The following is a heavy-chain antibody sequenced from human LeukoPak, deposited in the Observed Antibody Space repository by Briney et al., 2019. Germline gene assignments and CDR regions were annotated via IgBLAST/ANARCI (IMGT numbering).Heavy chain of an antibody. CDR1: GFTFDDYA. CDR2: INWNSDSI. CDR3: ARDEYIHGDLTNFDS. V-gene: IGHV3-9*01. J-gene: IGHJ4*02. D-gene: IGHD4-17*01. Sequence: GGSLRLSCAVSGFTFDDYAMHWVRQVPGKGLEWVSGINWNSDSIGYADSVKGRFTTSRDNAKNSLYLQMNSLRAEDTAVYYCARDEYIHGDLTNFDSWGQGTLVIVSS.